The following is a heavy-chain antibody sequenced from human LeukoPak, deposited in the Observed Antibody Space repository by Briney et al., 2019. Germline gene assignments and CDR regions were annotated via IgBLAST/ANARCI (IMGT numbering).Heavy chain of an antibody. CDR1: GYTFTGYY. D-gene: IGHD3-22*01. CDR2: INPNSGGT. J-gene: IGHJ1*01. Sequence: ASVKVSCKASGYTFTGYYMHWVRQAPGQGLEWMGWINPNSGGTNYAQKFQGRVTMTRDTSISTAFMELSRLRSDDTAVYYCAREDLYYYDSSGSEYFQHWGQGTLVTVSS. CDR3: AREDLYYYDSSGSEYFQH. V-gene: IGHV1-2*02.